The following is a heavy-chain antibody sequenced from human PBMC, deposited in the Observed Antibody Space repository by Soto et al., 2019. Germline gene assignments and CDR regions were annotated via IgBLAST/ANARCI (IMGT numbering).Heavy chain of an antibody. J-gene: IGHJ5*02. Sequence: QITLKESGPTLVKPTQTLTLTCTFSGFSLSTSGVGVGWIRQPPGKSLECLALIYWDDDKRYSPSLKSRITNSKDTYKNQVDLTMTNMDPVDTATYYCAHRRELGYCSGGSCYSSSRWFDPCGQGTLVTVSS. V-gene: IGHV2-5*02. CDR3: AHRRELGYCSGGSCYSSSRWFDP. CDR2: IYWDDDK. CDR1: GFSLSTSGVG. D-gene: IGHD2-15*01.